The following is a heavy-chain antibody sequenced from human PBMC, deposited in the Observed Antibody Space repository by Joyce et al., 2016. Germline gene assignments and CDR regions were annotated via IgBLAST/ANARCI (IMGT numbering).Heavy chain of an antibody. CDR2: INRDGSST. J-gene: IGHJ4*02. CDR1: GFTFSSCW. V-gene: IGHV3-74*03. CDR3: ARLRRWSGPSDC. D-gene: IGHD4-23*01. Sequence: EVQLVESGGGLVQPGGSLRLSCAAFGFTFSSCWMYWVSKAPGKGVVWVSRINRDGSSTTYADSVKGRFTISRDNAKNTLYLQMNSLRAEDTAVYYCARLRRWSGPSDCWGQGTLVTVSS.